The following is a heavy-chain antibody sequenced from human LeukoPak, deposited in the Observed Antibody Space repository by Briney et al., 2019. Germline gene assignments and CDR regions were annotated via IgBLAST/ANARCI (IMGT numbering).Heavy chain of an antibody. CDR3: ARDRGGSYDPSWFDT. D-gene: IGHD1-26*01. Sequence: SETLSLTCTVSGGSISSYYWSWIRQPPGKGLEWIGYIYYSGSTNYNPSLKSRVTISVDTSKNQFSLKLSSVTAADTAVYYCARDRGGSYDPSWFDTWGQGTLVTVSS. CDR2: IYYSGST. J-gene: IGHJ5*02. CDR1: GGSISSYY. V-gene: IGHV4-59*01.